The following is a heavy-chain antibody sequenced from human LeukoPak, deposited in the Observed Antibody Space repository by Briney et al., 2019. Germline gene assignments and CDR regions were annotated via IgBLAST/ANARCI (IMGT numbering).Heavy chain of an antibody. Sequence: GGSLRLSCAASGFTFSSYSIHWVRQAPGKGLEWVSGITGRGESTYYADSVKGRFTISRDNSKNTLYLQMNSLRAEDTAVYYCAKDSSGWYHWFDPWGQGTLVTVSS. CDR3: AKDSSGWYHWFDP. CDR2: ITGRGEST. J-gene: IGHJ5*02. D-gene: IGHD6-19*01. CDR1: GFTFSSYS. V-gene: IGHV3-23*01.